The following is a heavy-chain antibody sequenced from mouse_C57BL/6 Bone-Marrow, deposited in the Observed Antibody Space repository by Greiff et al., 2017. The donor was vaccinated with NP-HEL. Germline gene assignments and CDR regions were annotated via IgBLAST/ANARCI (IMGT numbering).Heavy chain of an antibody. CDR3: ARGGGEDGSRLDYGDY. V-gene: IGHV1-72*01. Sequence: QVQLQQPGAELVKPGASVKLSCKASGYTFTSYWMHWVKQRPGRGLEWIGRIDPNSGGTKYNEKFKSKATLTVDKPSSTAYMQLSSLTSEDSAVDDGARGGGEDGSRLDYGDYWGKGKTRTV. J-gene: IGHJ2*01. CDR2: IDPNSGGT. D-gene: IGHD1-1*01. CDR1: GYTFTSYW.